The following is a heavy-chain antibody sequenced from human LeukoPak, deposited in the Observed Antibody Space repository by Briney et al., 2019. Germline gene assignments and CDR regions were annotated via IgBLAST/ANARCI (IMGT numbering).Heavy chain of an antibody. Sequence: KPSETLSLTCTVSGGSVNSDNYYWSWIRQPPGRGPEWIGYIFYTGSTNYNPSLKSRVTISVDTSKNQFSLKVSSVTAADTAVYYCARDVGFDWGQGTLVTVSS. CDR2: IFYTGST. CDR3: ARDVGFD. D-gene: IGHD6-25*01. J-gene: IGHJ4*02. V-gene: IGHV4-61*01. CDR1: GGSVNSDNYY.